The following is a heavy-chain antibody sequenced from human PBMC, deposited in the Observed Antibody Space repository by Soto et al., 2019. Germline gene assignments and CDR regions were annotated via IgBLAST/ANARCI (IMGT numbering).Heavy chain of an antibody. Sequence: GGSLRLSCAASGVTFSSYWMTWVRQAPGKGLEWVANIKQDGSEKYYVDSVKGRFTISRDNAKNSLYLQMNSLRAEDSAVYYCAREYAFLDWLSKARYYSYCFDVSGTGTTFTVSS. V-gene: IGHV3-7*01. J-gene: IGHJ6*04. CDR2: IKQDGSEK. CDR3: AREYAFLDWLSKARYYSYCFDV. CDR1: GVTFSSYW. D-gene: IGHD3-3*02.